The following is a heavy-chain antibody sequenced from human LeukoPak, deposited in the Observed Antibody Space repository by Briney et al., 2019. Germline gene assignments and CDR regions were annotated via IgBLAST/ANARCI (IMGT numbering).Heavy chain of an antibody. CDR3: VRGYCSSSSCLSRLADY. CDR2: ISSDGRTT. V-gene: IGHV3-74*01. D-gene: IGHD2-2*01. J-gene: IGHJ4*02. CDR1: GFTFSSYW. Sequence: GGSLRLSCAASGFTFSSYWMHWVRQAPGTGLVWVSRISSDGRTTTYADSVKGRCTISRDNAKNTLYLEMNSLRAEDTALYYCVRGYCSSSSCLSRLADYWGQGTLVTVSS.